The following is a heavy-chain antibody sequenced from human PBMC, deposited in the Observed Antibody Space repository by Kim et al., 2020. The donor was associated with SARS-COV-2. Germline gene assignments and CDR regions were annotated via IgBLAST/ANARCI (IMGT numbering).Heavy chain of an antibody. CDR3: TTSPVPHYGMDV. Sequence: DYAAPVKGRFTISREDSKNTLYLQMNSLKTEDTAVYYCTTSPVPHYGMDVWGQGTTVTVSS. D-gene: IGHD2-2*01. J-gene: IGHJ6*02. V-gene: IGHV3-15*01.